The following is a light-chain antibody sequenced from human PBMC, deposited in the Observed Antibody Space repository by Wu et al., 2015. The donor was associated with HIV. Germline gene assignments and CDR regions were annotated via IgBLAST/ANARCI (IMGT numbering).Light chain of an antibody. CDR1: QSITTNY. CDR2: AVS. J-gene: IGKJ3*01. CDR3: QQYGSSPLT. Sequence: EVVLTQSPGSLSLSPGERATLSCRASQSITTNYLAWYQQKPGQPPRLLIYAVSNRATGISDRFSGSGSGTDFTLTISRLEPEDFAVYYCQQYGSSPLTFGPGTKVDIK. V-gene: IGKV3-20*01.